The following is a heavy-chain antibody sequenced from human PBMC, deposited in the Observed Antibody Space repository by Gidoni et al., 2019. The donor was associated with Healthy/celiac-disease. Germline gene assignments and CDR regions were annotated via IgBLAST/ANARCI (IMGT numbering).Heavy chain of an antibody. Sequence: QVQLVESGGGVVQPGRSLRLSCAASGFTFSSYGMHWVRQAPGKGLEWVAVISYDGSNKYYADSVKGRFTISRDNSKNTLYLQMNSLRAEDTAVYYCAKVLTRDIVATASDYWGQGTLVTVSS. D-gene: IGHD5-12*01. V-gene: IGHV3-30*18. J-gene: IGHJ4*02. CDR3: AKVLTRDIVATASDY. CDR1: GFTFSSYG. CDR2: ISYDGSNK.